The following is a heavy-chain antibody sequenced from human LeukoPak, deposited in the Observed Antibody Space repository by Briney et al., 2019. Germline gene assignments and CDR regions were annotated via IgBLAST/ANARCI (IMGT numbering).Heavy chain of an antibody. D-gene: IGHD2-15*01. CDR2: ISSSSSYI. Sequence: GGSLRLSCAASGFTFSSYSMNWVRQAPGKGLEWVSSISSSSSYIYYADSVKGRFTISRDNAKNSLYLQMNSLRAEDTAVYYCARARVGGYCSGGSCYQRGAFDIWGQGTMVTVSS. CDR3: ARARVGGYCSGGSCYQRGAFDI. J-gene: IGHJ3*02. V-gene: IGHV3-21*01. CDR1: GFTFSSYS.